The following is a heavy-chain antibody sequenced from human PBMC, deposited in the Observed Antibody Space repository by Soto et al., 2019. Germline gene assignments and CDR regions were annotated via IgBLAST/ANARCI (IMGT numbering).Heavy chain of an antibody. CDR3: ARGHPGAGYYYGMDV. V-gene: IGHV3-30-3*01. J-gene: IGHJ6*02. CDR2: ISYDGSNK. Sequence: QVQLVESGGGVVQPGRSLRLSCAASGFTFSSYGMHWVRQAPGKGLEWVVVISYDGSNKYFADSVKGRFTISRDNSKNTLYLQMNSLRAEDTAVYYCARGHPGAGYYYGMDVWGQGTTVTVSS. CDR1: GFTFSSYG.